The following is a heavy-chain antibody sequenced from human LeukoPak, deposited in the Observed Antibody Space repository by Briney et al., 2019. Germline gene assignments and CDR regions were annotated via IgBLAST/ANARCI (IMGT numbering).Heavy chain of an antibody. CDR3: ARAYYRLYFFDY. CDR1: GGSISSYY. Sequence: SETLSLICTVSGGSISSYYWSWIRQPPGKGLEWIGYIYYSGSTNYNPSLKSRVTISVDTSKNQFSLKLSSVTAADTAVYYCARAYYRLYFFDYWGQGTLVTVSS. CDR2: IYYSGST. J-gene: IGHJ4*02. V-gene: IGHV4-59*01. D-gene: IGHD3-10*01.